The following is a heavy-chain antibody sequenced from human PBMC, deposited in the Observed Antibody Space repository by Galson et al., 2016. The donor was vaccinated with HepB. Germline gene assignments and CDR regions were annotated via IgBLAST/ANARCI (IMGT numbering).Heavy chain of an antibody. Sequence: SLRLSCAASGFTFSSYAMSWVRQAPGKGLEWVSVISGSGASTYYADSVKGRFTISRDNAKNSLYLQMNSLRGEDTAVYYCARGRGVDVWGQGTTVTASS. V-gene: IGHV3-23*01. CDR1: GFTFSSYA. J-gene: IGHJ6*02. CDR2: ISGSGAST. CDR3: ARGRGVDV.